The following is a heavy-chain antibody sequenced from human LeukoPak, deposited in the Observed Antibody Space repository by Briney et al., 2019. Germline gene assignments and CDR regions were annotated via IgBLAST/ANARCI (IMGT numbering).Heavy chain of an antibody. J-gene: IGHJ4*02. CDR2: IYYTGST. D-gene: IGHD4-11*01. CDR3: AQGGSNWANFDY. CDR1: GDSISSPY. V-gene: IGHV4-59*11. Sequence: SETLSLTCTVSGDSISSPYWSWIRQPPGKGLEWIGFIYYTGSTNYNPSLKSRVTISLDTSKSQFSLKLSSVTAADTAVYYCAQGGSNWANFDYWGQGTLVTVSS.